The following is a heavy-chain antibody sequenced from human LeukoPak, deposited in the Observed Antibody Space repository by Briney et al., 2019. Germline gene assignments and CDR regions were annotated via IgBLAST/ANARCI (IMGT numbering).Heavy chain of an antibody. D-gene: IGHD3-22*01. J-gene: IGHJ4*02. V-gene: IGHV4-59*08. CDR1: GGSISGYY. CDR3: AKVSDRDSSGYYWGFEY. CDR2: IYYSGST. Sequence: PSETLSLTCTVSGGSISGYYWSWIRQPPGKGLECIGYIYYSGSTNYNPSLKSRVTISADTSRNQFSLKLTSVTAADTAVYYCAKVSDRDSSGYYWGFEYWGQGTLVTVSS.